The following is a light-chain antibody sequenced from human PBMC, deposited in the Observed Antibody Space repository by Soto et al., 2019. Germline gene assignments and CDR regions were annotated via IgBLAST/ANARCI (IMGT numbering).Light chain of an antibody. CDR3: CSYGGYSTFVI. J-gene: IGLJ2*01. Sequence: QCALTQPASVCGSPGQSITISCTRTSSDVGRYNLVSWYQHHPGKAPKVIIYEGTKRPSGVSNRFSASKFGNTASLTISGLQAEDEADYYCCSYGGYSTFVIFGGGTKLTVL. V-gene: IGLV2-23*03. CDR2: EGT. CDR1: SSDVGRYNL.